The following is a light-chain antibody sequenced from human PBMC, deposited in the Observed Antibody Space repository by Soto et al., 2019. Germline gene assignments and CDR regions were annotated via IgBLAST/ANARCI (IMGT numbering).Light chain of an antibody. CDR2: DAS. V-gene: IGKV3-11*01. CDR3: QQRVNWLT. Sequence: EIVLTQSPAILSLSPGERATLSCRASQSVGTYLDWYHQKLGQAPRLLIYDASNRATGIPARFSGSGSGTDFTLTISSLEPEDFAVYYCQQRVNWLTFGGGTKVEL. J-gene: IGKJ4*01. CDR1: QSVGTY.